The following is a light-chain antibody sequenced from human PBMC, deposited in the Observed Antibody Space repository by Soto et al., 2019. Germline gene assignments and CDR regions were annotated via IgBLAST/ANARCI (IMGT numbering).Light chain of an antibody. CDR1: QTITSNY. J-gene: IGKJ1*01. CDR3: QQYDSSLWT. Sequence: EIVLTQSAGTLSLSPGERATLSCMASQTITSNYLAWYQQKPGQAPRLLIYAASNRATGIPDRFSGSGSGTEFTLTISGLEPEDFAVYYCQQYDSSLWTFGQGTKVEIQ. CDR2: AAS. V-gene: IGKV3-20*01.